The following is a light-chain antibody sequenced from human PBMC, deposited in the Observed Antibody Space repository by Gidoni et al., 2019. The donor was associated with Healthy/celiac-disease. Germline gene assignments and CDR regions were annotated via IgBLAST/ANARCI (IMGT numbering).Light chain of an antibody. V-gene: IGKV3-20*01. CDR1: QSVSSSY. CDR2: GAS. Sequence: ESVLTQSPGTLSVSPGERATLSGRARQSVSSSYLAWYQQKPGQAPRLLIYGASSTATGIPDRFSGSGSVTDFTLTISTLEPEDFPVYYFQQYGSSPRTFGPGTKVEIK. J-gene: IGKJ1*01. CDR3: QQYGSSPRT.